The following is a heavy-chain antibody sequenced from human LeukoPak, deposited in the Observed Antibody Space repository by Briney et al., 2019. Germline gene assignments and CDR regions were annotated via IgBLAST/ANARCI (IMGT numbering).Heavy chain of an antibody. J-gene: IGHJ3*02. Sequence: EASVKVSCKASAGTFSSYAISWVRQAPGQGLEWMGGLIPIFGTADYAQKFQGRVTITADESTSTAYMELSSLRSEDTAVYYCARGARYSSGWYGAFDIWGQGTMVTVSS. D-gene: IGHD6-19*01. CDR3: ARGARYSSGWYGAFDI. V-gene: IGHV1-69*13. CDR1: AGTFSSYA. CDR2: LIPIFGTA.